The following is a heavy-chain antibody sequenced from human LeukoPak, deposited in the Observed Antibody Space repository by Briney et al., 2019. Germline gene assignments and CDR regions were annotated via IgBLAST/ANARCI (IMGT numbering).Heavy chain of an antibody. J-gene: IGHJ4*02. D-gene: IGHD5-24*01. V-gene: IGHV3-30-3*01. CDR1: GFTFSSYW. Sequence: GGSLRLSCAASGFTFSSYWMSWVRQAPGKGLEWVAVISYDGSNKYYADSVKGRFTISRDNSKNTLYLQMNSLRAEDTAVYYCARSARDGYNYDYYFDYWGQGTLVTVSS. CDR2: ISYDGSNK. CDR3: ARSARDGYNYDYYFDY.